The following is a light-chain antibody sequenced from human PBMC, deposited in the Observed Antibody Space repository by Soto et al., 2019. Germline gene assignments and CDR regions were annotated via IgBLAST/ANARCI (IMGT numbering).Light chain of an antibody. J-gene: IGLJ1*01. CDR1: SSNIGSNY. CDR2: SNN. Sequence: QSVLTQPPSASGTPGQRVTISCSGSSSNIGSNYVYWYQQLPGTAPKLLIYSNNQRPSGVPDRFSGSKSGTSASLAISGLRSEDEADYYCAAWDDSLSGPCVFGGGTKVTVL. CDR3: AAWDDSLSGPCV. V-gene: IGLV1-47*02.